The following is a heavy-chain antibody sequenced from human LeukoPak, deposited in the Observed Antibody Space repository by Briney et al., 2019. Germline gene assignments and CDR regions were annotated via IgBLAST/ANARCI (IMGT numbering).Heavy chain of an antibody. J-gene: IGHJ4*02. CDR1: GFTVSSNY. V-gene: IGHV3-66*02. Sequence: GGSLRLSCAAPGFTVSSNYMSWVRQAPGKGLEWVSVIYSGGSTYYADSVKGRFTISRDNSKNTLYLQMNSLRAEDTAVYYCARSSSIAARYFDYWGQGTLVTVSS. CDR2: IYSGGST. D-gene: IGHD6-6*01. CDR3: ARSSSIAARYFDY.